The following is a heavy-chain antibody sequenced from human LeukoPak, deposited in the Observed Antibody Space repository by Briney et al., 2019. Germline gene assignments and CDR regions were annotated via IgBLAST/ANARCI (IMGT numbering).Heavy chain of an antibody. CDR2: ISSSSSYI. D-gene: IGHD1-26*01. CDR3: ARSTPGGAFDI. Sequence: GGSLRLSCAASGFTFSDYYMNWVRQAPGKGLEWVSSISSSSSYIYYADSVKGRFTISRDNAKNSLYLQMNSLRAEDSAIYYCARSTPGGAFDIWGQGTMVTVSS. CDR1: GFTFSDYY. J-gene: IGHJ3*02. V-gene: IGHV3-21*01.